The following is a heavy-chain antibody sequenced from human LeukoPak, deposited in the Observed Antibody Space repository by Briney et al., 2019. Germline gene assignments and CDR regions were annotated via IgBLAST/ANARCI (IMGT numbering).Heavy chain of an antibody. D-gene: IGHD1-26*01. CDR3: ARVMGGSYVILVR. J-gene: IGHJ4*02. CDR1: GYTFTGYY. Sequence: ASVKVSCKASGYTFTGYYMHWVRQAPGQGLEWMGWINPNSGGTNYAQKFQGRVTMTRDTSISTAYMELSRLRSDDTAVYYCARVMGGSYVILVRWGQGTLVTVSS. V-gene: IGHV1-2*02. CDR2: INPNSGGT.